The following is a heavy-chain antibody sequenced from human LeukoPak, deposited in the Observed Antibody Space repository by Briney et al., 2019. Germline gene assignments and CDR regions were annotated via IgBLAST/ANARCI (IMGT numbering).Heavy chain of an antibody. CDR2: IIPIFGTA. Sequence: SVKVSCRASGGTFSSYAISWVRQAPGQGLEWMGGIIPIFGTANYAQKFQGRVTITADESTSTAYMELSSLRSEDTAVYYCASGYCSSTSCYFLYYYGMDVWGQGTTVTVSS. D-gene: IGHD2-2*01. CDR3: ASGYCSSTSCYFLYYYGMDV. CDR1: GGTFSSYA. V-gene: IGHV1-69*13. J-gene: IGHJ6*02.